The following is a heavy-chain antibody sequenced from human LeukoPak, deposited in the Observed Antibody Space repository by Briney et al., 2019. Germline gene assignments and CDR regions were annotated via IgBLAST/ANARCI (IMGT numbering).Heavy chain of an antibody. J-gene: IGHJ5*02. CDR2: IRNDGSNK. V-gene: IGHV3-30*02. CDR3: ARESGFAVARHNWFDP. Sequence: GGSLRLSCAASGFTFSNYGTHWVRQAPGKGLEWVAYIRNDGSNKYYADSVEGRFTISRDNSKNTLSLQMNSLRLEDTAMYYCARESGFAVARHNWFDPWGQGTLVTVSS. D-gene: IGHD6-19*01. CDR1: GFTFSNYG.